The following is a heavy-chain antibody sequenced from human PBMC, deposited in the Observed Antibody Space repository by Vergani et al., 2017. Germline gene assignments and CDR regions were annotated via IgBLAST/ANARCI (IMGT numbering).Heavy chain of an antibody. CDR3: ARESVPYYSASGSYSGYGLDV. Sequence: QVQLVQSGAEVKKPGSSLKVSCKSSGGTFSNYAISWVRQAPGQGLAWMGRIIPFSGTTNYAPKFQGRVTIIADESTNTVNMQLTSLTSEDTALYYCARESVPYYSASGSYSGYGLDVWGQGTTVTVSS. V-gene: IGHV1-69*13. CDR1: GGTFSNYA. D-gene: IGHD3-10*01. J-gene: IGHJ6*02. CDR2: IIPFSGTT.